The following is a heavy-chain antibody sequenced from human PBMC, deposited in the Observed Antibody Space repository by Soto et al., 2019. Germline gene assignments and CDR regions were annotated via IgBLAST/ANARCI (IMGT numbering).Heavy chain of an antibody. Sequence: QVQLQESGPGLVKPSQTLSLTCTVSGGSISSGGYYWSWIRQHPGKGLEWIGYIYYSGSTYYNPSLKSRVTMSVVTSKNQFSLKLSSVTAADTAVYYCARGRSSTSPYPIGYWGQGTLVTVSS. CDR1: GGSISSGGYY. J-gene: IGHJ4*02. V-gene: IGHV4-31*03. CDR2: IYYSGST. D-gene: IGHD2-2*01. CDR3: ARGRSSTSPYPIGY.